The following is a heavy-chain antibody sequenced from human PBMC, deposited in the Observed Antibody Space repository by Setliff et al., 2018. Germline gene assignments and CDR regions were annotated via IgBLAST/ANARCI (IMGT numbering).Heavy chain of an antibody. CDR3: ARDSYTSPDY. CDR1: GFTFSSYW. J-gene: IGHJ4*02. CDR2: MNRDGSYT. Sequence: GGSLRLSCEGSGFTFSSYWMYWVRQAPGKGLVWVSRMNRDGSYTVYADSVEGRFTISRDNAKNTLYLQMNSLGAEDTAVYYCARDSYTSPDYWGQGTLVTVSS. D-gene: IGHD6-13*01. V-gene: IGHV3-74*01.